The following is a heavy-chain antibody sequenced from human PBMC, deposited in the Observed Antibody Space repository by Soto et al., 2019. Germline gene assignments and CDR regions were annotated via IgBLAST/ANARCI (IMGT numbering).Heavy chain of an antibody. CDR3: ARGGRNKSYCSGGSCYYYYYYMDV. Sequence: GESLKISCKGSGYSFTSYWIGWVRQMPGKGLEWMGIIYPGDSDTRYSPSFQGQVTISADKSISTAYLQWSSLKASDTAMYYCARGGRNKSYCSGGSCYYYYYYMDVWGKGTTVTVSS. J-gene: IGHJ6*03. V-gene: IGHV5-51*01. CDR2: IYPGDSDT. D-gene: IGHD2-15*01. CDR1: GYSFTSYW.